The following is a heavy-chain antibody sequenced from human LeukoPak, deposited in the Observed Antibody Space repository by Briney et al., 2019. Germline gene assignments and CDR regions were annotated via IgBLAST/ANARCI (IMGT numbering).Heavy chain of an antibody. CDR2: ISWNSGSI. V-gene: IGHV3-9*01. CDR3: VKDTIFTVDPFDY. CDR1: GFTFDDYA. D-gene: IGHD3-3*01. Sequence: GGSLRLSCAASGFTFDDYAMHWVRQAPGKGLEWVSGISWNSGSIGYADSVKGRFTVSRDNSKNTLYLEMNSLRAEDTAIYYCVKDTIFTVDPFDYWGQGTLVTVSS. J-gene: IGHJ4*02.